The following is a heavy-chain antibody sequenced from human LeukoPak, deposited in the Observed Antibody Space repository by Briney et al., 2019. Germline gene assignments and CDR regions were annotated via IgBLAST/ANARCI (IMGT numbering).Heavy chain of an antibody. V-gene: IGHV3-21*01. Sequence: GGSLRLSCAASVFTFSTYNMNWVRQAPGKGLEWVSSITSSSRYTFYADSVKGRFTISRDNAKNSLYLQMNSLRAEDTAVYYCARDGLVLLHQVPFDYWGQGTLVTVSS. CDR2: ITSSSRYT. CDR1: VFTFSTYN. D-gene: IGHD2-2*01. J-gene: IGHJ4*02. CDR3: ARDGLVLLHQVPFDY.